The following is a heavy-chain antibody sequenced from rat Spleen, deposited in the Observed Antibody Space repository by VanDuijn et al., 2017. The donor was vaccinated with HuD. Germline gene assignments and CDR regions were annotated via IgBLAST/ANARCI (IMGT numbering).Heavy chain of an antibody. V-gene: IGHV5-7*01. J-gene: IGHJ2*01. CDR3: ERQYPGYFDD. CDR2: ISYDGSST. CDR1: GFTFSDYN. Sequence: EVQLVESGGGLVQPGRSLKLSCAASGFTFSDYNMAWVRQAPKKGLEWVATISYDGSSTYYRDSVKGRFTISRGNAKSTLYLQMDSLRSEDTATYYCERQYPGYFDDWGQGVMVTVSS. D-gene: IGHD1-4*01.